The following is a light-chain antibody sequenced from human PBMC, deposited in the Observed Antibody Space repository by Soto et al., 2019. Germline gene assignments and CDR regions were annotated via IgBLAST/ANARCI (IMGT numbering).Light chain of an antibody. CDR2: GVV. CDR3: QQYHNWPIS. CDR1: QSVTSD. Sequence: EMVLTQSQATLSVSPGERATLSCLASQSVTSDLAWYQQKPGQAPRLVMYGVVTRAPGIPARFSGSGSGTELTLTISSLQSEDFAVYYCQQYHNWPISFGQGTRLEIK. J-gene: IGKJ5*01. V-gene: IGKV3-15*01.